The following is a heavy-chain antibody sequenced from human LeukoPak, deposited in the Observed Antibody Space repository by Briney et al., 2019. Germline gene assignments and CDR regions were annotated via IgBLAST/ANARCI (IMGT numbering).Heavy chain of an antibody. Sequence: PGGSLRLSCAASGFTFSSYWMHWVRQAPGKGLVWVSSINGDGTITGNADSVKGRFTISRDNAKNTLYLQMNSLRAEDTAVYYCAKKAGPYCSGGSCYPLDHWGQGTLVTVSS. CDR1: GFTFSSYW. D-gene: IGHD2-15*01. V-gene: IGHV3-74*01. J-gene: IGHJ4*02. CDR3: AKKAGPYCSGGSCYPLDH. CDR2: INGDGTIT.